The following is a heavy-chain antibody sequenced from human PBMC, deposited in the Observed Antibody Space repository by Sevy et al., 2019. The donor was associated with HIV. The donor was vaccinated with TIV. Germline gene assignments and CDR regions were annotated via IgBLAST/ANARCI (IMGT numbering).Heavy chain of an antibody. V-gene: IGHV3-48*03. Sequence: GGSLRLSCAASGFTFSSYEMNWVRQAPGKGLEWVSYISSSGSTIYYADSVKGRFTISRDNAKNSLYLQMNSLKTEDTAVYYCTTDSSRAVAGPLDAFDIWGQGTMVTVSS. CDR2: ISSSGSTI. CDR1: GFTFSSYE. D-gene: IGHD6-19*01. CDR3: TTDSSRAVAGPLDAFDI. J-gene: IGHJ3*02.